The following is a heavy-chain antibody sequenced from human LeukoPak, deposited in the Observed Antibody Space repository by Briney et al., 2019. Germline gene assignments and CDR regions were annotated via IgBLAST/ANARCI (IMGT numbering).Heavy chain of an antibody. Sequence: ASVKVSCKASGYTFTGYYMHWVRQAPGQGLEWMGRINPNSGGTNYAQKLQGRVTMTTDTSTSTAYMELRSLRSDDTAVYYCARLGYCSGGSCYSDDYWGQGTLVTVSS. V-gene: IGHV1-2*06. J-gene: IGHJ4*02. CDR2: INPNSGGT. CDR1: GYTFTGYY. CDR3: ARLGYCSGGSCYSDDY. D-gene: IGHD2-15*01.